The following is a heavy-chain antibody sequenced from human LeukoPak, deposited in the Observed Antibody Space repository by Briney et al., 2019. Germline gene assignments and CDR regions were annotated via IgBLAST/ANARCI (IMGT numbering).Heavy chain of an antibody. J-gene: IGHJ4*02. V-gene: IGHV5-51*01. CDR3: ARLAGGYYYDSSGYYELDY. D-gene: IGHD3-22*01. Sequence: GASVKVSCKASGYTFTSYGISWVRQMPGKGLEWMGIIYPGDSDTRYSPSFQGQVTISADESISTAYLQWSSLKASDTAMYYCARLAGGYYYDSSGYYELDYWGQGTLVTVSS. CDR1: GYTFTSYG. CDR2: IYPGDSDT.